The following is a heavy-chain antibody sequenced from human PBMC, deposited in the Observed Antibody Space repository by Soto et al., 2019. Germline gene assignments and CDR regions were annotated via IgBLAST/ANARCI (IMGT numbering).Heavy chain of an antibody. Sequence: EVQLVESGGGLVQPGGSLRLSCAASGFIVSRNYMTWVRQAPGEWLEWVSVMYPGGNTYYADSVKDRFTISRDNSKYTWYLQMNSLRAEDTAVYYCAAIRSIGGYDYRWGQGTPVTVSS. V-gene: IGHV3-66*01. CDR2: MYPGGNT. CDR1: GFIVSRNY. J-gene: IGHJ5*02. D-gene: IGHD5-12*01. CDR3: AAIRSIGGYDYR.